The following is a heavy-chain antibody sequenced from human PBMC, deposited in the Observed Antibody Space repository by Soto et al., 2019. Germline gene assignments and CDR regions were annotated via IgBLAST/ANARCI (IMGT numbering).Heavy chain of an antibody. CDR2: IYYSGST. CDR3: ASHLSGRIAY. D-gene: IGHD3-10*01. J-gene: IGHJ4*02. Sequence: QVQLQESGPGLVKPSETLSLTCTVSGGSISSYYWSWIRQPPGKGLEWIGYIYYSGSTNYNPSLKSRVTISVDTSKNQFSLKLSSVTAADTVVYYCASHLSGRIAYWGQGTLVTVSS. CDR1: GGSISSYY. V-gene: IGHV4-59*08.